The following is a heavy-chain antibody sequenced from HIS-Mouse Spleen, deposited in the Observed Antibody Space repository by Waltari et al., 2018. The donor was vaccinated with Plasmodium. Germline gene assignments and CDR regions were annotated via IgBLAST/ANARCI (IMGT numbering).Heavy chain of an antibody. CDR1: GFTFTRYA. CDR3: AKGRSVATSYYFDY. D-gene: IGHD5-12*01. J-gene: IGHJ4*02. Sequence: EVKLLESGGGLVQPGGSRRLSCAASGFTFTRYALSWVRQAPGKGLEWVSAISGRGGSTYYADSVKGRFTISRDNSKNTLYLQMNSLRAEDTAVYYCAKGRSVATSYYFDYWGQGTLVTVSS. V-gene: IGHV3-23*01. CDR2: ISGRGGST.